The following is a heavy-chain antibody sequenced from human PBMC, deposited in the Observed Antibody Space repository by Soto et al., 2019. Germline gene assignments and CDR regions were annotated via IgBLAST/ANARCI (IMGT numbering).Heavy chain of an antibody. CDR1: GGTFSSYT. CDR3: ASGLAAKGGGCFDY. Sequence: QVQLVQSGAEVKKPGSSVKVSCKASGGTFSSYTISWVRQAPGQGLEWMGRIIPILGIANYAQKFQGRVTNTADKSPSPAYMGLSSLRSGDTGVYYCASGLAAKGGGCFDYWGQGTLVTVSS. V-gene: IGHV1-69*02. D-gene: IGHD2-15*01. J-gene: IGHJ4*02. CDR2: IIPILGIA.